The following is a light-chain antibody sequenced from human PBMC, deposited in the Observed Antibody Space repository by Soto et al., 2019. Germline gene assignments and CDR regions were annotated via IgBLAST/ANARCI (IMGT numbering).Light chain of an antibody. J-gene: IGLJ3*02. CDR2: DVS. CDR3: CSYAGGHTWV. CDR1: SSDVGDYDF. V-gene: IGLV2-11*01. Sequence: QSVLTQPRSVSGSPGQSVTLSCTGTSSDVGDYDFVSWYRHHPGKVPKLMIFDVSGRPSGVPHRFSGSKSGNTASLTISGLQAEDEGIYYCCSYAGGHTWVFGGGTK.